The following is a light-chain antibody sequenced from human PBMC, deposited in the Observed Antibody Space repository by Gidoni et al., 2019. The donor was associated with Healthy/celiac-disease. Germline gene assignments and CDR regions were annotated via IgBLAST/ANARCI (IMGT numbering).Light chain of an antibody. J-gene: IGKJ1*01. V-gene: IGKV1-39*01. CDR1: QSISSY. CDR3: QQSDSTPKT. Sequence: DIHLTQSPSSLSASVGERVTITCRASQSISSYLNWYQQKPGKAPKLLIYAASSLQSGVPSRFSGSGSGTDLTLTISSRQPEDFATYYCQQSDSTPKTFGQGTKVEIK. CDR2: AAS.